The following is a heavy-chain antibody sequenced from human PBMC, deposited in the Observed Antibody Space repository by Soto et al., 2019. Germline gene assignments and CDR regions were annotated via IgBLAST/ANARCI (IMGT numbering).Heavy chain of an antibody. CDR3: VRGPYNYNSRYFDY. V-gene: IGHV4-34*01. CDR2: INHSGIT. D-gene: IGHD1-1*01. Sequence: SETLSLTCTVSGGSFSGYFWTWIRQPPGKGLEWLAEINHSGITNYNPSVESRVSMSVDTSKNQFSLRLYSVTAADTAVYYCVRGPYNYNSRYFDYWGQGTLVTVSS. CDR1: GGSFSGYF. J-gene: IGHJ4*02.